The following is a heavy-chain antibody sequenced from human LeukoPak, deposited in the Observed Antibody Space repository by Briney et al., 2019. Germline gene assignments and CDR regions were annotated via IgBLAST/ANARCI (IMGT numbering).Heavy chain of an antibody. CDR3: ARTQIEGSGSYYEDYYYYMDV. D-gene: IGHD3-10*01. Sequence: SETLSLTCGVSGGSLSFYYRSWIRQSPGKGLEWIAEISQNGDSNYNMSLKSRVTISVDTSKNQFSLKLSSVTAADTAVYYCARTQIEGSGSYYEDYYYYMDVWGKGTTVTISS. CDR2: ISQNGDS. CDR1: GGSLSFYY. V-gene: IGHV4-34*01. J-gene: IGHJ6*03.